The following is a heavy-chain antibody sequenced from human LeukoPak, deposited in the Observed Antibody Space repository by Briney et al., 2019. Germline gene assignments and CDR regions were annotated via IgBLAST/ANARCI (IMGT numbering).Heavy chain of an antibody. J-gene: IGHJ4*02. Sequence: GESLKISCKASGYSFPNYWIGWVRHMPGKGLEWMGIIYPGDSNTKYSPSFQGHVTISADKSISTAYLQWSSLKASDSAIYYCARPNRGALFDYWGQGTLVAVSS. CDR3: ARPNRGALFDY. V-gene: IGHV5-51*01. CDR1: GYSFPNYW. CDR2: IYPGDSNT. D-gene: IGHD1-14*01.